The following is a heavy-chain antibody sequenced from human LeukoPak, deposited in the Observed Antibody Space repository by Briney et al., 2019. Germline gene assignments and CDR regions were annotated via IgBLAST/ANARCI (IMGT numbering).Heavy chain of an antibody. Sequence: SETLSLTCTVSGGSISSSSYYWGWIRQPPGKGLEWIGSIYYSGSTYYNPSLKSRVTISVDTSKNQFSLTLNSVTPEDTAVYYCASWVHDHGYFDSWGQGTRVTVSS. CDR3: ASWVHDHGYFDS. J-gene: IGHJ4*02. D-gene: IGHD4/OR15-4a*01. CDR2: IYYSGST. CDR1: GGSISSSSYY. V-gene: IGHV4-39*01.